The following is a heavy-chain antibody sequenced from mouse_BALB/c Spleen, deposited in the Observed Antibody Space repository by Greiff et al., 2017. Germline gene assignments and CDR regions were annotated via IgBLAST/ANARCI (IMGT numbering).Heavy chain of an antibody. J-gene: IGHJ4*01. D-gene: IGHD2-14*01. V-gene: IGHV5-4*02. CDR2: ISDGGSYT. CDR1: GFTFSDYY. Sequence: EVQVVESGGGLVKPGGSLKLSCAASGFTFSDYYMYWVRQTPEKRLEWVATISDGGSYTYYPDSVKGRFTISRDNAKNNLYLQMSSLKSEDTAMYYCARDRRVRTYYYAMDYWGQGTSVTVSS. CDR3: ARDRRVRTYYYAMDY.